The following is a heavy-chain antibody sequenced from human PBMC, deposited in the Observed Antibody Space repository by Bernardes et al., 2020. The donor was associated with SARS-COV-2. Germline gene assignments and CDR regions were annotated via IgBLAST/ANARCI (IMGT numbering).Heavy chain of an antibody. D-gene: IGHD2-2*02. CDR2: ISSSSSTI. CDR1: GFTFSSYS. Sequence: GGSLRLSCAASGFTFSSYSMNWVRQAPGKGLEWVSYISSSSSTIYYADSVKGRFTISRDNAKNSLYLQMNSLRAEDTAVYYCARGGVDIVVVPAAIGGAHYYYYYMDVWGKGTTVTVSS. J-gene: IGHJ6*03. V-gene: IGHV3-48*04. CDR3: ARGGVDIVVVPAAIGGAHYYYYYMDV.